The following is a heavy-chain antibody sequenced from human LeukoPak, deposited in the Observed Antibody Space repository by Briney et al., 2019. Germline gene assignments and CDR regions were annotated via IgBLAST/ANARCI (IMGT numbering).Heavy chain of an antibody. V-gene: IGHV3-23*01. Sequence: GGSLGLSCAASGFTFSSYAMSWVRQAPGMGLAWVSAISGSGGSTYYADSVKDRFTISRDTSKNTLYLQMNSLRAEDTAVYYCARGRYYDNSVYYYFDYWGQGTLVTASS. J-gene: IGHJ4*02. CDR2: ISGSGGST. CDR1: GFTFSSYA. CDR3: ARGRYYDNSVYYYFDY. D-gene: IGHD3-22*01.